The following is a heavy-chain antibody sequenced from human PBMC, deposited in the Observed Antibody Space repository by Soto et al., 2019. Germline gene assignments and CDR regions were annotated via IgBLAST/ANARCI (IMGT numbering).Heavy chain of an antibody. Sequence: GESLKISCKGSGYSFTSYWIGWVRQMPGKGLEWMGIIYPGDSDTSYSPSFQGQVTISADKSISTAYLQWSSLKASDTAMYYCARLKFVDHCYGSGSYPYYFDYWGQGTLVTVSS. CDR3: ARLKFVDHCYGSGSYPYYFDY. D-gene: IGHD3-10*01. CDR2: IYPGDSDT. J-gene: IGHJ4*02. CDR1: GYSFTSYW. V-gene: IGHV5-51*01.